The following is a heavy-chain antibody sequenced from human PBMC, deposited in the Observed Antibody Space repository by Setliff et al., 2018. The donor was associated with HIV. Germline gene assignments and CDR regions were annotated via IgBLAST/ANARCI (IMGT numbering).Heavy chain of an antibody. J-gene: IGHJ6*04. CDR2: MNPNSGNT. V-gene: IGHV1-8*01. CDR3: ARGKGVGGVVITGGLDV. CDR1: GYTFTSYD. Sequence: GASVKVSCKASGYTFTSYDINWVRQATGQGLEWMGWMNPNSGNTGYAQKFQGRVTMTRNTSISTAYMELSSLRSEDTAVYYCARGKGVGGVVITGGLDVWGKGTTVTVSS. D-gene: IGHD3-10*01.